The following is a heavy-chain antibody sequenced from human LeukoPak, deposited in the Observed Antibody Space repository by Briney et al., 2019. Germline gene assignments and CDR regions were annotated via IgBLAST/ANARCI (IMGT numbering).Heavy chain of an antibody. D-gene: IGHD3-10*01. CDR2: INHSGST. Sequence: SETLSLTCAVYGGSFSGYYWSWIRQPPGKGLEWIGEINHSGSTNYNPSLKSRVTISVDTSKNQFSLKLSSVTAADTAVYYCARVRAQRITMVRGVFLDYWGQGTLVTVSS. CDR3: ARVRAQRITMVRGVFLDY. CDR1: GGSFSGYY. J-gene: IGHJ4*02. V-gene: IGHV4-34*01.